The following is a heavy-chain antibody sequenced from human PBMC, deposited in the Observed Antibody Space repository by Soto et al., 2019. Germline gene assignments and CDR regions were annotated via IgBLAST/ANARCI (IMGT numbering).Heavy chain of an antibody. CDR3: ARMGHIVATIWFDY. D-gene: IGHD5-12*01. CDR1: GGSFSGYY. CDR2: INHSGST. Sequence: KPSETLSLTCAVYGGSFSGYYWSWIRQPPGKGLEWIGEINHSGSTNYNPSLKSRVTISVDTSKNQFSLKLSSVTAADTAVYYCARMGHIVATIWFDYWGQGTLVTVSS. V-gene: IGHV4-34*01. J-gene: IGHJ4*02.